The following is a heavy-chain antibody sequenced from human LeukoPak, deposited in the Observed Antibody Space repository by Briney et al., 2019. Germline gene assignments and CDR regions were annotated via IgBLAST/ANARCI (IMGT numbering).Heavy chain of an antibody. CDR2: ISGSGGST. V-gene: IGHV3-23*01. Sequence: PGGSLRLSCAASGFTFSSYAMTWVRQAPGKGLEWVSAISGSGGSTYYADSVEGRFTISRDNSKNTLYLQMNSLRAEDTAVYYCAKGGGSGYDNFDYWGQGTLVTVSS. CDR3: AKGGGSGYDNFDY. D-gene: IGHD5-12*01. J-gene: IGHJ4*02. CDR1: GFTFSSYA.